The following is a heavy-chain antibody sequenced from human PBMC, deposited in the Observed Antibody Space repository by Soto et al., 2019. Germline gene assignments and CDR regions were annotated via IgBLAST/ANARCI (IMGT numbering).Heavy chain of an antibody. CDR1: GYTFTSCS. V-gene: IGHV1-3*01. D-gene: IGHD5-12*01. CDR2: INAGNGNT. CDR3: TRLLLDGYENYYYYGMDV. J-gene: IGHJ6*02. Sequence: ASVKVSCKASGYTFTSCSMHWVRQAPGQRLEWMGWINAGNGNTKYSQKFQGRVTITRDTSASTAYMELNSLKTEDTAVYYCTRLLLDGYENYYYYGMDVWGQGTTVTVSS.